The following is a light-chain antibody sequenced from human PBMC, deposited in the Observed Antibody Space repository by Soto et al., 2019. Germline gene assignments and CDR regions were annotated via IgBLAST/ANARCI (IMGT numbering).Light chain of an antibody. CDR3: CAYAGSYISYV. J-gene: IGLJ1*01. V-gene: IGLV2-11*01. CDR2: DVS. Sequence: QSALTQPRSVSGSPGQSVTISCTGTSSDVGGYNYVSWYQQHSGKAPKLMIYDVSKRPSGVPDRFSGSKSGNTASLTISGLQAEDEADYYCCAYAGSYISYVFGTGTKLTVL. CDR1: SSDVGGYNY.